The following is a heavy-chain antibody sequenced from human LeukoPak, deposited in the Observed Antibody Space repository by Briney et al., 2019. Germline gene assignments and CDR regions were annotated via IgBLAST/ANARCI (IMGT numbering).Heavy chain of an antibody. CDR1: GYTFTSYD. V-gene: IGHV1-8*01. CDR2: MNPNNGNT. J-gene: IGHJ6*02. CDR3: ARLASSSWPLYYYYGMDV. Sequence: ASVKLSCKASGYTFTSYDINWVRQPTGQGLEWMGWMNPNNGNTGYAQKFQGRVTMTRSTSISTAYMELSSLRSEDTAVYYCARLASSSWPLYYYYGMDVWGQGTTVTVSS. D-gene: IGHD6-13*01.